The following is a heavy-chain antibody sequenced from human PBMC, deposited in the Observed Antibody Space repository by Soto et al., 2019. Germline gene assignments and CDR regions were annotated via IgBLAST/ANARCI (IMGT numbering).Heavy chain of an antibody. Sequence: GASVKVSCKASGYTFTSYYMHWVRQAPGQGLEWMGIINPSGGSTSYAQKFQGRVTMTRDTSTSTVDMELSSLRSEDTAVYYCARAAVRAYYYYYGMDVRGQGTRVSVCS. V-gene: IGHV1-46*01. J-gene: IGHJ6*02. CDR1: GYTFTSYY. CDR3: ARAAVRAYYYYYGMDV. CDR2: INPSGGST. D-gene: IGHD3-10*01.